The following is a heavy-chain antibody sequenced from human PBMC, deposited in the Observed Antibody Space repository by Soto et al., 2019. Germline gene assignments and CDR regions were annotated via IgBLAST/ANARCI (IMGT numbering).Heavy chain of an antibody. D-gene: IGHD1-26*01. CDR3: ARDGGRHSGGIDY. CDR2: IIPIFGTA. V-gene: IGHV1-69*01. J-gene: IGHJ4*02. Sequence: QVQLVQSGAEVKKPGSSVKVSCKASGGTFSSYSINWVRQAPGQGLEWMGEIIPIFGTANYAQKFQGRVTITADESTSTAYMELSSLRSEYTDGYYCARDGGRHSGGIDYWGQGTLVTVSS. CDR1: GGTFSSYS.